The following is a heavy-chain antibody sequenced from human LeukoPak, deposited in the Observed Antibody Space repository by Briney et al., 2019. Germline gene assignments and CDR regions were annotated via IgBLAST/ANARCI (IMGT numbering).Heavy chain of an antibody. CDR3: AIKGTITSLDY. V-gene: IGHV4-34*01. J-gene: IGHJ4*02. CDR1: GGSFSGYY. D-gene: IGHD1-14*01. CDR2: INHSGST. Sequence: SETLSLTCAVYGGSFSGYYWSWIRQPPGKGLEWIGEINHSGSTNYNPSLKSRVTISVDTSKNQFSLKLSSVTAADTAVYHCAIKGTITSLDYWGQGTLVTVSS.